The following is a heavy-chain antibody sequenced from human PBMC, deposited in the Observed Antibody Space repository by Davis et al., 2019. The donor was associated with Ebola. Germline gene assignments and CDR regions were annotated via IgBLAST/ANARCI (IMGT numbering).Heavy chain of an antibody. V-gene: IGHV3-23*01. CDR2: ISGSGGST. CDR1: GFTFSSYA. J-gene: IGHJ4*02. D-gene: IGHD3-22*01. Sequence: GESLKISCAASGFTFSSYAMSWVRQAPGKGLEWVSAISGSGGSTYYADSVRGRFTISRDNSKNTLSLQMNSLRAEDTAVYYCARAGYYDSYGLDYWGQGTLVTVSS. CDR3: ARAGYYDSYGLDY.